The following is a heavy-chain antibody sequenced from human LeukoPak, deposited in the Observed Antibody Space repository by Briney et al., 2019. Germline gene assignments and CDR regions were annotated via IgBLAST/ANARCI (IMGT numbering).Heavy chain of an antibody. CDR3: ARLERTIAARPLAY. V-gene: IGHV4-39*01. J-gene: IGHJ4*02. D-gene: IGHD6-6*01. CDR2: IYYSGST. CDR1: GGSISSSSYY. Sequence: PSETLSLTCTVSGGSISSSSYYWGWIRQPPGKGLEWIGTIYYSGSTYFNPSLKSRVTISVDTSKNQFSLKLSSVTAADTAVYYCARLERTIAARPLAYWGQGTLVTVSS.